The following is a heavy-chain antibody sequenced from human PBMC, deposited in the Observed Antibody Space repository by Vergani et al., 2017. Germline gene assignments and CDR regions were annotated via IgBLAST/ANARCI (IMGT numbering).Heavy chain of an antibody. V-gene: IGHV3-23*01. J-gene: IGHJ4*02. CDR1: GFAFSDYA. CDR3: ARAQWGIAVAHFDN. CDR2: ISGGGDST. Sequence: EVHLLESGGGLVQPGRSLRLSCAASGFAFSDYAMSWVRQAPGKGLEWVSGISGGGDSTYYADSVKGRFTISRDNAKNTLYLQMSSLRADDTAVYYCARAQWGIAVAHFDNWGQGTLVTVSS. D-gene: IGHD6-13*01.